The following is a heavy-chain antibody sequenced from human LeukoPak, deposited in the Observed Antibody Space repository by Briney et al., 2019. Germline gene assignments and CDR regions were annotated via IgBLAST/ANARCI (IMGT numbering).Heavy chain of an antibody. CDR3: ARFAGTTNWFDP. CDR1: GGSISSSSYY. Sequence: PSETLSLTCTVSGGSISSSSYYWGWIRQPPGKGLEWIGSIYYSGSTYYNPSLKSRVTISVDTSKNQFSLKLSSVTAADTAVYYCARFAGTTNWFDPWGQGTLVTVS. CDR2: IYYSGST. J-gene: IGHJ5*02. V-gene: IGHV4-39*01. D-gene: IGHD1-7*01.